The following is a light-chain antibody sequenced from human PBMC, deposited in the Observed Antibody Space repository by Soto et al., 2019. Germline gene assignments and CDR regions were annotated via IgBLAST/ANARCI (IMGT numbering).Light chain of an antibody. CDR1: QSLLNSSNNKNY. CDR3: QQFYSTPYT. CDR2: WAS. J-gene: IGKJ2*01. V-gene: IGKV4-1*01. Sequence: DVVMTQSPGSLAVSLGERATINCKSSQSLLNSSNNKNYLAWYQQKPGQSPELLIYWASTRESGVPDRFSGSGSGTDFTLTISSLQAEDVAVYYCQQFYSTPYTFGQGTKLEIK.